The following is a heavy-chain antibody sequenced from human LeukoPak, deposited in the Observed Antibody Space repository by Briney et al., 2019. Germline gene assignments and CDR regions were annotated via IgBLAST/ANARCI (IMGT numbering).Heavy chain of an antibody. V-gene: IGHV4-59*08. J-gene: IGHJ4*02. CDR3: ARGYSDNWYIY. Sequence: SETLSLTCTVPGGAISSYYWSCIRQPPGKGLEWIGYIYYSGRTNYNPSLKSRVTISVDTSKNQFSLKLNSVTAADTAVYYCARGYSDNWYIYWGQGTLVTVSS. CDR2: IYYSGRT. CDR1: GGAISSYY. D-gene: IGHD6-13*01.